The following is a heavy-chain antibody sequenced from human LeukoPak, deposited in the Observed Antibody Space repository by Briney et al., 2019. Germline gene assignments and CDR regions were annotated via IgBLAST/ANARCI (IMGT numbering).Heavy chain of an antibody. CDR1: GFTFSSYA. CDR3: AKDKGRYYYYGMDV. Sequence: GGSLRLSCAASGFTFSSYAMIWVRQAPGKGLEWVSAISGGGGRTNYADSVKGRFTISRDNAKNSLYLQMNSLRAEDTALYYCAKDKGRYYYYGMDVWGQGTTVTVSS. CDR2: ISGGGGRT. J-gene: IGHJ6*02. V-gene: IGHV3-23*01.